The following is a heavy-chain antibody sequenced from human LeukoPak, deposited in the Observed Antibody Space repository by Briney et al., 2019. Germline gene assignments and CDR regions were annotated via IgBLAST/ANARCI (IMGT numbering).Heavy chain of an antibody. CDR2: ISGSGGST. Sequence: QPGGSLRLSCAASGFTFSNYAMSWVRQAPGKGLEWVSAISGSGGSTYYADSVKGRFTISRDNSKNTLYLQMNSLRAEDTAVYYCAKGGYYYDSRHPEYFQHWGQGTLVTVSS. V-gene: IGHV3-23*01. CDR1: GFTFSNYA. J-gene: IGHJ1*01. CDR3: AKGGYYYDSRHPEYFQH. D-gene: IGHD3-22*01.